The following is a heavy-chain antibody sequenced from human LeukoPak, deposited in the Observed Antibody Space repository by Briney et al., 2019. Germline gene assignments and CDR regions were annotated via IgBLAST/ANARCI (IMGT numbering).Heavy chain of an antibody. Sequence: SQTLSLTCTVSGGSISSGGYYWSWIRQHPGKGLEWIGYIYYSGSIYYNPSLKSRVTISVDTSKNQFSLKLSSVTAADTAVYYCARFWVPGLSYWFDPWGQGTLVTVSS. D-gene: IGHD2/OR15-2a*01. CDR2: IYYSGSI. J-gene: IGHJ5*02. V-gene: IGHV4-31*03. CDR3: ARFWVPGLSYWFDP. CDR1: GGSISSGGYY.